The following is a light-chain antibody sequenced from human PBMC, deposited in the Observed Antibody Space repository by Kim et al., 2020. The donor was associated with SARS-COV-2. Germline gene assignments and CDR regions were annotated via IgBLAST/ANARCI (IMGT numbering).Light chain of an antibody. Sequence: DIVMTQSPDSLAVSLGERATLNCKSSQTVLYNSNNKNYLAWYQQKPGQAPKLLIYWESIRESGVSDRFSGSGSETDFTLTISSLQAEDVAVYYCQQYYSTPPSFGQGTELEI. CDR3: QQYYSTPPS. CDR1: QTVLYNSNNKNY. CDR2: WES. V-gene: IGKV4-1*01. J-gene: IGKJ2*03.